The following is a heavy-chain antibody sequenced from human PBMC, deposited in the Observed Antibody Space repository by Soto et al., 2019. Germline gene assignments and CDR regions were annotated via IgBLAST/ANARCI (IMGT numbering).Heavy chain of an antibody. J-gene: IGHJ5*02. V-gene: IGHV4-59*04. CDR1: GVSIVYYY. CDR3: ARQDRVVAEGRWFDP. CDR2: VHYSGNT. Sequence: SETLSLTCSVSGVSIVYYYWNWIRQPPGKGLEWLGSVHYSGNTYYNPSLKSRLTISVDKSKNQFSLNLSPVTAADTAVYYCARQDRVVAEGRWFDPWGQGTLVTVSS. D-gene: IGHD2-15*01.